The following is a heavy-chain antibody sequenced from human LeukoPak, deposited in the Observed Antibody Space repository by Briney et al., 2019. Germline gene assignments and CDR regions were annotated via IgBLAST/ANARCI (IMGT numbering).Heavy chain of an antibody. Sequence: GGSLRLSCAASGFTVSSNYMSWVRQAPGKGLEWVSAISGSGGSTYYADFVKGRFTISRDNSKNTLYLQMNSLRAEDTAVYYCAKDKAVAGHFDYWGQGTLVTVSS. CDR1: GFTVSSNY. V-gene: IGHV3-23*01. J-gene: IGHJ4*02. CDR3: AKDKAVAGHFDY. CDR2: ISGSGGST. D-gene: IGHD6-19*01.